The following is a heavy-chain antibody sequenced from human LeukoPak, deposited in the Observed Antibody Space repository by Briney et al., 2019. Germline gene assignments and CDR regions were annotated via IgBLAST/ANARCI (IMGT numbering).Heavy chain of an antibody. V-gene: IGHV3-30-3*01. CDR2: ISFDGNNK. CDR3: AREGSYCGGACYSNYYFDY. Sequence: GGSMRLSSAAYGFTFSSYVMHWVRQAPGKGLEWVADISFDGNNKSYTNSVKGRLTISRDNSKDTLYLQLNSLRREDTAVYSCAREGSYCGGACYSNYYFDYWGQGTLVTVSS. D-gene: IGHD2-21*02. J-gene: IGHJ4*02. CDR1: GFTFSSYV.